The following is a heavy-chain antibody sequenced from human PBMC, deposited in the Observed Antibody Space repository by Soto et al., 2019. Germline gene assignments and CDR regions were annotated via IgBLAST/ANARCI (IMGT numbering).Heavy chain of an antibody. CDR1: GGTFSTYD. V-gene: IGHV1-69*06. CDR2: INPIFGTP. D-gene: IGHD1-1*01. CDR3: ATVATTARFFDV. Sequence: QVQLVQSGAEVKKPGSSVNVSCKASGGTFSTYDVSWVRQAPGQGLEWRGGINPIFGTPNYARNFQGRITITADRSTSTAYMELSSLRSEDTASYYCATVATTARFFDVWGRGTLITVSS. J-gene: IGHJ2*01.